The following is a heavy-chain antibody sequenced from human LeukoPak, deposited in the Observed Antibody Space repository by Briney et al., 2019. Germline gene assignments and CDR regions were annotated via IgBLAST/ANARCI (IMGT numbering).Heavy chain of an antibody. V-gene: IGHV3-23*01. D-gene: IGHD6-13*01. CDR3: AKDQNSSSWPPKRDYYMDV. CDR1: GFTFSSYA. Sequence: GGSLTLSCAASGFTFSSYAMSWVREAPARGLEWVSSLRGNGDTFYADSVKGRFTLSREDSRNTVYLQMNSLRAEDTAVYYCAKDQNSSSWPPKRDYYMDVWGKGTTVTVSS. CDR2: LRGNGDT. J-gene: IGHJ6*03.